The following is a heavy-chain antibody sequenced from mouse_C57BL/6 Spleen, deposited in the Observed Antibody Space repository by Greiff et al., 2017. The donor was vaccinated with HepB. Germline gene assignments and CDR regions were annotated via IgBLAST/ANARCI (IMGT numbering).Heavy chain of an antibody. J-gene: IGHJ1*03. CDR1: GYTFTSYW. V-gene: IGHV1-69*01. Sequence: QVQLKQPGAELVMPGASVKLSCKASGYTFTSYWMHWVKQRPGQGLEWIGEIDPSDSYTNYNQKFKGKSTLTVDKSSSTAYMQLSSLTSEDSAVYYCARSSPLLRSLYWYFDVWGTGTTVTVSS. CDR2: IDPSDSYT. D-gene: IGHD1-1*01. CDR3: ARSSPLLRSLYWYFDV.